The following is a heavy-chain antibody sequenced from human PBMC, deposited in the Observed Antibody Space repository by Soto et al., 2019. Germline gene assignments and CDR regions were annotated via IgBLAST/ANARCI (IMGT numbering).Heavy chain of an antibody. CDR2: IHSGDSNA. CDR1: GYSFSTYS. J-gene: IGHJ4*02. V-gene: IGHV5-51*01. CDR3: ATLRSSHWFEY. Sequence: PGESRKISCTGSGYSFSTYSIGWVRQMPGKGLECMGTIHSGDSNARYSPSFQGQVTISVDKSIITAYLQLSSLKASDTALYYCATLRSSHWFEYWGQGTLVTVS. D-gene: IGHD2-2*01.